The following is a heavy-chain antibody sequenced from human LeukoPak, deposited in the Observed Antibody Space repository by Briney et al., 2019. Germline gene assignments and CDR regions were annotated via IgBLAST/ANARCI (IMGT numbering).Heavy chain of an antibody. D-gene: IGHD6-13*01. CDR1: GFTFSSYA. Sequence: GGSLRLSCAASGFTFSSYAVTWVRQAPGEGLEWVSGITGSGDTTFYADSVKGRFTISRDNSKNTLYLQMHSLRAEDTAVYYCVKDYSTIPAAANPLFDYWGQGALVTVSS. CDR3: VKDYSTIPAAANPLFDY. CDR2: ITGSGDTT. V-gene: IGHV3-23*01. J-gene: IGHJ4*02.